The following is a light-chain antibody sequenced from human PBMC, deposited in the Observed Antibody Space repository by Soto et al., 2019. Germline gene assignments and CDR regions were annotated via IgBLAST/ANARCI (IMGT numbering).Light chain of an antibody. Sequence: IVLTQSPSTLSSFPGDRVTLSCRASQYIXTRLAWYQHRPGQAPRLLXYQTSLRAAGIPARFSASGTGTDFTLTISDVQPDDFAVYYWHQRQRGTRTFGQGTKVDIK. V-gene: IGKV3D-11*01. CDR3: HQRQRGTRT. J-gene: IGKJ1*01. CDR2: QTS. CDR1: QYIXTR.